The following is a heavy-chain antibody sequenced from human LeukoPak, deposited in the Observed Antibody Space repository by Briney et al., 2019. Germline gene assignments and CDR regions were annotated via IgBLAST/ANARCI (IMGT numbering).Heavy chain of an antibody. CDR1: GGSISSYY. Sequence: ASETLSLTGTVSGGSISSYYWSWIRQPAGKGLEWIGRIYTSGSTNYNPSLKSRVTMSVDTSKNQFSLKLSSVTAADTAVYYCARDRRGRDGYNYYYDYWGQGTLVTVSS. CDR3: ARDRRGRDGYNYYYDY. V-gene: IGHV4-4*07. CDR2: IYTSGST. J-gene: IGHJ4*02. D-gene: IGHD5-24*01.